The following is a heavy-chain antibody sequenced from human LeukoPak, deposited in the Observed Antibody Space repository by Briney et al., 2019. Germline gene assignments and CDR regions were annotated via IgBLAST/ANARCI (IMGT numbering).Heavy chain of an antibody. D-gene: IGHD3-3*01. Sequence: PGGSLRLSCAASGFTFSSYGMHWVRQAPGKGLEWVAVISYDGSNKYYADSVKGRFTISRDNSKNTLYLQMNSLRAEDTAVYYCAKGLSYYDFWSGKAIDYWGQGTLVTVSS. J-gene: IGHJ4*02. CDR2: ISYDGSNK. CDR1: GFTFSSYG. CDR3: AKGLSYYDFWSGKAIDY. V-gene: IGHV3-30*18.